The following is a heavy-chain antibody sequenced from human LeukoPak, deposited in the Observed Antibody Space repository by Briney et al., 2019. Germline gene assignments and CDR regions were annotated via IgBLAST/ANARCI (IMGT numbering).Heavy chain of an antibody. V-gene: IGHV4-59*08. CDR3: ARQGGGNRNGMDV. Sequence: SETLSLTCTVSGGSISSYYWAWIRQPPGKGLEWIGYIYYSGSTSYNPSLKSRVTISVDTSKNQFSLKLSSVTAADTAVYYCARQGGGNRNGMDVWGQGTTVTVSS. CDR1: GGSISSYY. CDR2: IYYSGST. J-gene: IGHJ6*02. D-gene: IGHD4-23*01.